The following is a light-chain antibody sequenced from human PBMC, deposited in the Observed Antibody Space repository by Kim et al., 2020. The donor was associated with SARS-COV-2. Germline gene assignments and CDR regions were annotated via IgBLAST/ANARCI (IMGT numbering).Light chain of an antibody. J-gene: IGLJ3*02. Sequence: LGQTVRLTCQGDSLRSYYASWYQQKPGQAPVLVIYGKNNRPSGIPDRFSGSSSGNTASLTIPGAQAEDEADYYCNSRDSSGNHLVFGGGTKLTVL. CDR2: GKN. V-gene: IGLV3-19*01. CDR1: SLRSYY. CDR3: NSRDSSGNHLV.